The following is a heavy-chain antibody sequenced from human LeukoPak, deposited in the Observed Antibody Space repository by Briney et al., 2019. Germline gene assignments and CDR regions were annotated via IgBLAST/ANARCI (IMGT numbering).Heavy chain of an antibody. Sequence: SVKVSCKASGGTFSRYTISWVRQAPGQGLEWMGGIIPMFGRANYAQKFQGRLTITADESSTTAYMELSGLRSEDTAVYYCVTYYDSSGYYPDAFDIWGQGTMVTVSS. CDR3: VTYYDSSGYYPDAFDI. V-gene: IGHV1-69*13. CDR2: IIPMFGRA. D-gene: IGHD3-22*01. CDR1: GGTFSRYT. J-gene: IGHJ3*02.